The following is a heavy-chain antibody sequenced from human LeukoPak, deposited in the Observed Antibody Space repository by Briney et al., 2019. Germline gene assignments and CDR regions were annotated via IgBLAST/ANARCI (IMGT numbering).Heavy chain of an antibody. CDR2: ISSSSSTI. D-gene: IGHD3-10*01. V-gene: IGHV3-48*01. CDR3: ARVRGRNWFDP. CDR1: GFTFSSYS. Sequence: PGGSLRLSCAASGFTFSSYSMNWVRQAPGKGLEWVSYISSSSSTIYYADSVKGRFTISRDNAKNSLYLQMNSLRAEDTAVYYCARVRGRNWFDPWGQGTLVTVSS. J-gene: IGHJ5*02.